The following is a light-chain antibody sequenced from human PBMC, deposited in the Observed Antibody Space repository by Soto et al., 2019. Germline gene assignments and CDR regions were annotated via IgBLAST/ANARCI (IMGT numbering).Light chain of an antibody. J-gene: IGKJ1*01. CDR1: QSVRSN. V-gene: IGKV3D-15*01. CDR3: QQYNSWLWT. Sequence: EIVMTQSPATLSVSPGERVTLSCRASQSVRSNLAWYQQKPGQAPRLLIYGASNRATGIPARFSGSGSGTELTLIISSLQSEDSAVYYCQQYNSWLWTFGQGTKVDIK. CDR2: GAS.